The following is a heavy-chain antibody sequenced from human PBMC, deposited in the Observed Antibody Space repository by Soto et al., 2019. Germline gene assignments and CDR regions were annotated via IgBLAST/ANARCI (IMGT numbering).Heavy chain of an antibody. CDR1: GFTFSSYE. Sequence: EVQLVESGGGLVQPGGSLRLSCAASGFTFSSYEMNWVRQAPGKGLEWVSYISSSGSTIYYADSVKGRFTISGDNAKNSLYLQMNSLRAEDTAVYYCARVGEPLWFGELGSFDYWGQGTLVTVSS. CDR2: ISSSGSTI. J-gene: IGHJ4*02. D-gene: IGHD3-10*01. CDR3: ARVGEPLWFGELGSFDY. V-gene: IGHV3-48*03.